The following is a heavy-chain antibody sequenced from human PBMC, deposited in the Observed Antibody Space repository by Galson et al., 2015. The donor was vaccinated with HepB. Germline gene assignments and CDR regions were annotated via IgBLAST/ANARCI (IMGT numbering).Heavy chain of an antibody. D-gene: IGHD4-23*01. V-gene: IGHV4-59*08. J-gene: IGHJ6*02. CDR3: ARTYGGDYYYGMDV. CDR2: IYYSGST. CDR1: GGSISSYY. Sequence: SETLSLTCTVSGGSISSYYWSWIRQPPGKGLEWIGYIYYSGSTNYNPSLKSRVTISVDTSKNQFSLKLSSVTAADTAVYYCARTYGGDYYYGMDVWGQGTTVTVSS.